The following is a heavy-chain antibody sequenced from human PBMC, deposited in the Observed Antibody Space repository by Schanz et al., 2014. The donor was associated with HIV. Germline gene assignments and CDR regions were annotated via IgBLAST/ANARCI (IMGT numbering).Heavy chain of an antibody. V-gene: IGHV3-23*04. Sequence: VQLVESGGGLVQTGGSLRLSCVASGFTFNNYAMTWVRQAPGKGLEWVSSISESGGRSYYADSVNGRVTISRDNSKNTLYLQMTTLRTEDTAVYYCAKPEYDSRGNSQSHFDSWGQGTLVTVSS. CDR1: GFTFNNYA. J-gene: IGHJ4*02. CDR3: AKPEYDSRGNSQSHFDS. CDR2: ISESGGRS. D-gene: IGHD3-22*01.